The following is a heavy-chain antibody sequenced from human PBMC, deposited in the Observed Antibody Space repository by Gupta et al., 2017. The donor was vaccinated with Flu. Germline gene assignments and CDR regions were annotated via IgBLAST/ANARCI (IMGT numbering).Heavy chain of an antibody. Sequence: EVQLVESGRRLVQRGGYLRLSCAACGFTLPAHWRPWVRQPPGKGLEYVAHINSDGSNKKYADSVKDRFNISRDNTKNTLYLQMNSLRAEDTAVYYCVRDRRPIVGPSPDWGQGTLVTVSA. J-gene: IGHJ4*02. V-gene: IGHV3-74*01. CDR3: VRDRRPIVGPSPD. CDR2: INSDGSNK. D-gene: IGHD1-26*01. CDR1: GFTLPAHW.